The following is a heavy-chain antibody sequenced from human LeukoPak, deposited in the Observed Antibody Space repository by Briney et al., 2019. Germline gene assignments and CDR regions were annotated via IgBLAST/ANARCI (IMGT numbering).Heavy chain of an antibody. CDR2: IYDSGST. CDR1: GGSLSNHY. V-gene: IGHV4-59*11. D-gene: IGHD3-16*01. J-gene: IGHJ4*02. Sequence: SDTVSLLCTVSGGSLSNHYWSGIRQPPGKALVWIGHIYDSGSTTYNPSLQSRVTMLVDTSKNQSSLNLSSVTAADTAVYYCARGRIGGPKAPFDYWGQGTLVTVSS. CDR3: ARGRIGGPKAPFDY.